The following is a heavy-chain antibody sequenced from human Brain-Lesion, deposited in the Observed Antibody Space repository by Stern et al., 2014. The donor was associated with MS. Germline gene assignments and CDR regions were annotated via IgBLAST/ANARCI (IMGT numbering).Heavy chain of an antibody. CDR2: IHHRGAT. CDR3: AAIGPLMEGAAFDI. J-gene: IGHJ3*02. D-gene: IGHD3-16*01. Sequence: VHLVESGPGLVKPSQTLSLSCTVSGAPVNSGGYYWTWIRQVPGKGLEWIGYIHHRGATFYNPPLKSRVTISVDTSENQVSLMLSSVTAADTAVYYCAAIGPLMEGAAFDIWGQGTLVPVSS. CDR1: GAPVNSGGYY. V-gene: IGHV4-31*03.